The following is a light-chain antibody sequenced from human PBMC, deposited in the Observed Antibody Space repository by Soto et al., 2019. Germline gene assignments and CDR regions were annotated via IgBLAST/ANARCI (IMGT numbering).Light chain of an antibody. CDR3: QQYDNLPYT. Sequence: DIQMTQSPSSLSASVGDRVTITRQASQDISNYLNWYQQKPGKAPKLLIYDASNLETGVPSRFSGSGSGTDFTFTISSLQPEDIATYYCQQYDNLPYTFGQGTKLEIK. V-gene: IGKV1-33*01. J-gene: IGKJ2*01. CDR2: DAS. CDR1: QDISNY.